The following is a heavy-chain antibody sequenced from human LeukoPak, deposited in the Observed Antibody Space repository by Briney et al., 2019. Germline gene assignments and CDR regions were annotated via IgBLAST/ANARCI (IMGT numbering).Heavy chain of an antibody. Sequence: PSETLSLTCTVSGGSVSSGTYYWTWIRQPPGKGLEWIAYISYNENTNYNPSLKGRLTISLDTSKNQFSLRLSSVTAADTAVYYCAREASLVRGIFITRYGLDVWGKGTTVTVSS. CDR1: GGSVSSGTYY. CDR3: AREASLVRGIFITRYGLDV. D-gene: IGHD3-10*01. V-gene: IGHV4-61*01. J-gene: IGHJ6*04. CDR2: ISYNENT.